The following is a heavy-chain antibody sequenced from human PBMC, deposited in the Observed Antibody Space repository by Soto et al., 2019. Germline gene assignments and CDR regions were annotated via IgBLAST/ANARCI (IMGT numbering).Heavy chain of an antibody. CDR3: ARGRGYCSGGSCYIFDY. CDR2: INPSGGST. J-gene: IGHJ4*02. CDR1: GYTFTSYY. V-gene: IGHV1-46*01. Sequence: QVQLVQSGAEVKKPGASVKVSCKASGYTFTSYYMHWVRQAPGQGLEWMGIINPSGGSTSYAQKCQGRVTMTRDTSTSTVYMELSRLRSEDTAVYYCARGRGYCSGGSCYIFDYWGQGTLVTVSS. D-gene: IGHD2-15*01.